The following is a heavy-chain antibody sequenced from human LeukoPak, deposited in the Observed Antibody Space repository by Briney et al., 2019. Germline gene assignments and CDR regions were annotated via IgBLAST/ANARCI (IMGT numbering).Heavy chain of an antibody. V-gene: IGHV3-23*01. CDR3: ARDRSPGNFDY. CDR1: GFTFSNAW. J-gene: IGHJ4*02. Sequence: PGGSLRLSCAAPGFTFSNAWMSWVRQTPGKGLEWVSAISSSGGSTYYADSVKGRFTISRDNSKNTLFLQMSSLRAEDTAVYYCARDRSPGNFDYWGQGTLVTVSS. CDR2: ISSSGGST. D-gene: IGHD3-10*01.